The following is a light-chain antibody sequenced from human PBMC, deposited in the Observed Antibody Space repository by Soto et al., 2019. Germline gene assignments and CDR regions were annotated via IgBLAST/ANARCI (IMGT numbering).Light chain of an antibody. CDR2: KAS. CDR3: QHYDHYPWT. CDR1: QHIRDL. J-gene: IGKJ1*01. V-gene: IGKV1-5*03. Sequence: DIQRTQSPSMVSASVGDKVIITCRASQHIRDLLAWYQQRPGKAPKLLIYKASHLQTGVPSRFSGTGFGTEFTLTFTSLQPDDLATYYCQHYDHYPWTFGQGTKVEV.